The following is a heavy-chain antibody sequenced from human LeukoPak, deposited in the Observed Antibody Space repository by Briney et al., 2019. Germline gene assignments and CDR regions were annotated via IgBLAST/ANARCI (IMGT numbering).Heavy chain of an antibody. J-gene: IGHJ4*02. Sequence: GGSLRLSCAASGFTFNDYTITWVRQALGKGLEWVSSITGDCNYIFYADSVKGRFTISRDNAQNSLFLELNSLRGEDTAVYYCARERNFYYFDYWGQGALVTVSS. CDR2: ITGDCNYI. CDR3: ARERNFYYFDY. V-gene: IGHV3-21*01. D-gene: IGHD3-3*01. CDR1: GFTFNDYT.